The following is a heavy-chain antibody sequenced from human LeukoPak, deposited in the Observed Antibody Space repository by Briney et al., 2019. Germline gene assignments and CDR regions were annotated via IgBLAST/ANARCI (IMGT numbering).Heavy chain of an antibody. J-gene: IGHJ4*02. D-gene: IGHD4-17*01. CDR3: ARWGVTTQFLDY. Sequence: SETLSLTCTVSGGSISSGSYYWSWIRQPAGKGLEWIGRIYTSGSTNYNPSLKSRVTISVDTSKNQFSLKLSSVTAADTAVYYCARWGVTTQFLDYWGQGTLVTVPS. CDR2: IYTSGST. V-gene: IGHV4-61*02. CDR1: GGSISSGSYY.